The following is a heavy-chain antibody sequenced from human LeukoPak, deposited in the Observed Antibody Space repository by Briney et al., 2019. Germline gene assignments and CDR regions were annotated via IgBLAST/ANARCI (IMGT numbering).Heavy chain of an antibody. D-gene: IGHD1-20*01. J-gene: IGHJ5*02. CDR1: GGSISSGGYY. CDR3: ARDQGGFNWNPLGGNWFDP. Sequence: SQTLSLTCTVSGGSISSGGYYWSWIRQHPGKGLEWIGYIYYSGSTYYNPSLKSRVTISVDTSKNQFSLKLSSVTAADTAVYYCARDQGGFNWNPLGGNWFDPWGQGTLVTVSS. CDR2: IYYSGST. V-gene: IGHV4-31*03.